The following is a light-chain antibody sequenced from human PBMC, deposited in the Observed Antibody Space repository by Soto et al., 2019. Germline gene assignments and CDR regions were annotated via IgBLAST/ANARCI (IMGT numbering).Light chain of an antibody. CDR1: QSISSS. CDR2: DAS. Sequence: EIVLTQSPATLSLSPGERATLSCRASQSISSSLAWYQQEPGQAPRLLIYDASTGATGFPARFSGSGSGTDFTLTIGSLEPEDFAVYYCQQRSEWPRTFGQGTKWIS. V-gene: IGKV3-11*01. CDR3: QQRSEWPRT. J-gene: IGKJ1*01.